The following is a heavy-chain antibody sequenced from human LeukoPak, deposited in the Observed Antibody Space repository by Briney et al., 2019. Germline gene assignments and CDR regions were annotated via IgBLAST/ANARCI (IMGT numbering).Heavy chain of an antibody. D-gene: IGHD2-15*01. V-gene: IGHV4-61*01. J-gene: IGHJ4*02. CDR3: ATRPPGDSYVPYFDY. Sequence: KPSETLSLTCTVSGGSVSSDTYYWSWIRQPPGKGLEWIGYIYYSGNTNYNPSLKSRVTISVDTSKNQFSLRLSSVTAADTAVYYCATRPPGDSYVPYFDYWGQGIPVTVSS. CDR1: GGSVSSDTYY. CDR2: IYYSGNT.